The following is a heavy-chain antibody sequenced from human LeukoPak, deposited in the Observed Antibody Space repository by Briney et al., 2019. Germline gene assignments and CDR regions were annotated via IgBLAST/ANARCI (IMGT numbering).Heavy chain of an antibody. J-gene: IGHJ6*03. CDR2: IIPIFGTA. V-gene: IGHV1-69*05. D-gene: IGHD3-3*01. Sequence: GASVKVSCKASVGTSSSYAISGVRKAPGQGLEWMGGIIPIFGTANYAQKFQGRVTITTDESTSTAYMELSSLRSEDTAVYYCARARYYDFWSGYYPYYYYYYYMDVWGKGTTVTVSS. CDR1: VGTSSSYA. CDR3: ARARYYDFWSGYYPYYYYYYYMDV.